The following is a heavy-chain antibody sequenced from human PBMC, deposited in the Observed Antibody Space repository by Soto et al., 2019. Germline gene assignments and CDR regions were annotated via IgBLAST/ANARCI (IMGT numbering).Heavy chain of an antibody. V-gene: IGHV1-69*01. CDR2: VIPMFGTI. Sequence: QVQLVQSGPEVKKPGSSVKVSCKASGGNFTNYALNWVRQAPGQGLEWMGGVIPMFGTINYSQMFQGRVTITAAESTSTAYMELSGLRSGDTAAYYCATKGVRDVAQGYYCFYGVDVWGPGTPVTVSS. J-gene: IGHJ6*02. CDR3: ATKGVRDVAQGYYCFYGVDV. CDR1: GGNFTNYA. D-gene: IGHD3-10*01.